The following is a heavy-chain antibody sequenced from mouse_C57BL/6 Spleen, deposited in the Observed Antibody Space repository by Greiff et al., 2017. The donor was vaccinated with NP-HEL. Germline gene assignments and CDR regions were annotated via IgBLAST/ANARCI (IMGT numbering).Heavy chain of an antibody. D-gene: IGHD2-3*01. CDR3: VRQVEGYYLYYAMDY. J-gene: IGHJ4*01. V-gene: IGHV10-1*01. CDR2: IRSKSNNYAT. Sequence: EVQLVESGGGLVQPKGSLKLSCAASGFSFNTYAMNWVRQAPGKGLEWVARIRSKSNNYATYYADSVKDRFTISRDDSESMLYLQMNNLKTEDTAMYYCVRQVEGYYLYYAMDYWGQGTSVTVSS. CDR1: GFSFNTYA.